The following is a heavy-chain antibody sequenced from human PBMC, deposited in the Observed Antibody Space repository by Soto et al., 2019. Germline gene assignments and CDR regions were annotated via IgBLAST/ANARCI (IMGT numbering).Heavy chain of an antibody. V-gene: IGHV4-4*02. J-gene: IGHJ4*02. CDR3: ARGAQQWLVSF. CDR2: IYHSGST. Sequence: SETLSLTWAVSAGTPRPRNWRIWVRQPPGKGLEWIGEIYHSGSTNYNPSLKSRVTISVDKSKNQFSLKLSSVTAADTAVYYCARGAQQWLVSFWGQGTLVTVS. D-gene: IGHD6-19*01. CDR1: AGTPRPRNW.